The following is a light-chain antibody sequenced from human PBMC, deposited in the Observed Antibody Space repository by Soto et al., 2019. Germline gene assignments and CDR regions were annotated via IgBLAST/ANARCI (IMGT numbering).Light chain of an antibody. V-gene: IGLV1-44*01. J-gene: IGLJ2*01. CDR2: TDN. CDR1: NSNVGSNT. Sequence: QSVPTRPPSVSGTPGQRITTSCSGSNSNVGSNTVNWYQQLPGAAPKLLMYTDNQRPSRVPDRFSGSKSGTAASLAISGLLSEDEAEYYCAAWDDGLRAVVFGGGTKVTVL. CDR3: AAWDDGLRAVV.